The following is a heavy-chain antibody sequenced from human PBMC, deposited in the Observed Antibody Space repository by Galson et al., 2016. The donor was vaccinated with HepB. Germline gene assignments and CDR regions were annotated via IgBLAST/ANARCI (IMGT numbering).Heavy chain of an antibody. CDR3: AGYSHGYNYNYAREF. CDR2: TSYDGTNK. Sequence: SLRLSCAASGFVFSNYGMHWVRQAPGKGLEWVAVTSYDGTNKHYAHYVKARFTISRDNTKNTLYLQMENLRAEDKAVYYCAGYSHGYNYNYAREFWGPGTTVTVSS. CDR1: GFVFSNYG. D-gene: IGHD5-24*01. V-gene: IGHV3-30*03. J-gene: IGHJ6*02.